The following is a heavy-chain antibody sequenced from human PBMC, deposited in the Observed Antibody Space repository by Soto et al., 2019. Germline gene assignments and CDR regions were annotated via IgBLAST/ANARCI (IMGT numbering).Heavy chain of an antibody. CDR1: GYTFTSYG. V-gene: IGHV1-18*01. CDR3: AKGRSVYLHDWFDP. J-gene: IGHJ5*02. Sequence: ASVKVSCKASGYTFTSYGISWVRQAPGQGLEWMGWISAYNGNTNYAQKLQGRVTMTTDTSTSTAYMELRSLRSDDTAVYYCAKGRSVYLHDWFDPWGQGTLVTVSS. CDR2: ISAYNGNT.